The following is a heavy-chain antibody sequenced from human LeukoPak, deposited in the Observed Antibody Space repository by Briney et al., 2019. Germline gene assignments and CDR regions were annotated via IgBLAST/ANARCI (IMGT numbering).Heavy chain of an antibody. CDR2: INSDGSIT. Sequence: GGSLRLSCAVSGFTFSGNWMAWVRQAPGKGLVWVSRINSDGSITDYAGSVKGRFTISRDNAKDTLYLQMGSLGVEDSAIYYCARVMTTLTNEAFDIWGQGTMVIVSS. D-gene: IGHD1-14*01. CDR1: GFTFSGNW. J-gene: IGHJ3*02. CDR3: ARVMTTLTNEAFDI. V-gene: IGHV3-74*01.